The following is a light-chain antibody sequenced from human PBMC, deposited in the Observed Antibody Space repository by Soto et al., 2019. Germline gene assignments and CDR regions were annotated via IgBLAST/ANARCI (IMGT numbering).Light chain of an antibody. CDR3: SSYSSSSTLYV. CDR1: SSDVGGHHY. CDR2: EVS. J-gene: IGLJ1*01. Sequence: QSALTQPASVSGSPGQSITISCTGTSSDVGGHHYVSWYQQHPGKAPKVIIYEVSDRPAGVSDRFSGSKSDNTASLTISGLQADDEADYYCSSYSSSSTLYVFGTGTKLTAL. V-gene: IGLV2-14*01.